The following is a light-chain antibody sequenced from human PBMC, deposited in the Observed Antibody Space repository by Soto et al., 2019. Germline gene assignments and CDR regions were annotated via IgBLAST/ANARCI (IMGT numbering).Light chain of an antibody. CDR2: DAS. J-gene: IGKJ4*01. CDR3: QQYNNYVLT. CDR1: QSIGTW. Sequence: DVLVTQSPSTLSASVGDRVTITCRASQSIGTWLAWYQQKPGKAPNLLIYDASTWQSGVPSRFSGSGSGTEFTLTITSLQPDDFTTYYCQQYNNYVLTFGGGTKVEI. V-gene: IGKV1-5*01.